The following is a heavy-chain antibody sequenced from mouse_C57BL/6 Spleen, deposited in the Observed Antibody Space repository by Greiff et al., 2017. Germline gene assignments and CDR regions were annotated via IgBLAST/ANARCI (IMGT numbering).Heavy chain of an antibody. Sequence: EVQLQQSGAELVRPGASVKLSCTASGYNIKDDYMHWVKQRPEQGLEWIGWIDPENGDTEYASKFQGKATITADTSSNTAYLQLSSLTSEDTAVYYCTTPYGSSYGAYWGQGTLVTVSA. CDR3: TTPYGSSYGAY. D-gene: IGHD1-1*01. V-gene: IGHV14-4*01. CDR1: GYNIKDDY. J-gene: IGHJ3*01. CDR2: IDPENGDT.